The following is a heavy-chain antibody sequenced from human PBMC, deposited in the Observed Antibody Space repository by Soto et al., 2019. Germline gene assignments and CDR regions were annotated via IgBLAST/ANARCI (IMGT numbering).Heavy chain of an antibody. J-gene: IGHJ4*02. CDR1: GYTFTSYA. CDR2: INAGNGNT. V-gene: IGHV1-3*01. D-gene: IGHD6-13*01. CDR3: ARSGPYSSSWYYFDY. Sequence: ASVKVSCKASGYTFTSYAMHWVRQAPGQRLEWMGWINAGNGNTKYSQKFQGRVTITRDTSASTAYMELSSPRSEDTAVYYCARSGPYSSSWYYFDYWGQGTLVTAPQ.